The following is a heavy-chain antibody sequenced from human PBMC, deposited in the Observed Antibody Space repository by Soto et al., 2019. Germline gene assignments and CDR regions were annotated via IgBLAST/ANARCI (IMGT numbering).Heavy chain of an antibody. CDR2: IYYSGST. CDR3: ARVDYDSSGYYYYFDY. D-gene: IGHD3-22*01. Sequence: ASETLSLTCTVSGGSISSYYWTWIRQPPGKGLEWIGYIYYSGSTNYNPSLKSRVTISGDTSKDQFSLKLSSVTAADTAVYYCARVDYDSSGYYYYFDYWGQGTLVTVSS. V-gene: IGHV4-59*01. J-gene: IGHJ4*02. CDR1: GGSISSYY.